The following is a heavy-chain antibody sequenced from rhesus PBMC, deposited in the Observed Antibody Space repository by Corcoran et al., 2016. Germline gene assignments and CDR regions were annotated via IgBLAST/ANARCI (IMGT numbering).Heavy chain of an antibody. CDR2: ISNGGGST. CDR3: ARGPYYYDSGYYTGEYFEF. V-gene: IGHV3S5*01. D-gene: IGHD3-28*01. Sequence: EVQLVESGGGLVQPGGSLRRSCAASGFSFSSYGMSWVRQAPGKGLERVSYISNGGGSTYDADSVKGRFTISSDDSKTTLSLQMNSLRAEDTAVYYCARGPYYYDSGYYTGEYFEFWGQGALVTVSS. J-gene: IGHJ1*01. CDR1: GFSFSSYG.